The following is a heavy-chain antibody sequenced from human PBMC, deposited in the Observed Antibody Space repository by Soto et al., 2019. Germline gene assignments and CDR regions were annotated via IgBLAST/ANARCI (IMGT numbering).Heavy chain of an antibody. Sequence: SLRLSCAASGFTFDDYGMSWVRQAPGKGLEWVSGINWNGGSTGYADSVKGRFTISRDNAKNSLYLQMNSLRAEDTALYYCAKDLTYGDYGDDYWGQGTLVTVSS. CDR2: INWNGGST. V-gene: IGHV3-20*04. CDR1: GFTFDDYG. D-gene: IGHD4-17*01. J-gene: IGHJ4*02. CDR3: AKDLTYGDYGDDY.